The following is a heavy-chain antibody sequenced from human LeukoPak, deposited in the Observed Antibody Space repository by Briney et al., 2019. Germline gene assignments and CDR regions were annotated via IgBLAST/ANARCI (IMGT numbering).Heavy chain of an antibody. J-gene: IGHJ1*01. V-gene: IGHV4-39*02. CDR1: GDFTSSSSYY. D-gene: IGHD3-22*01. CDR2: VYYTGRT. CDR3: ARRRYYDSTGYFE. Sequence: SETLSLTCTVSGDFTSSSSYYWGWIRQPPGKGLEWIGDVYYTGRTYYNPSLKSRVFISIDTSNNYFSLNLNFVTAADTAVYYCARRRYYDSTGYFEWGRGSLVTVSS.